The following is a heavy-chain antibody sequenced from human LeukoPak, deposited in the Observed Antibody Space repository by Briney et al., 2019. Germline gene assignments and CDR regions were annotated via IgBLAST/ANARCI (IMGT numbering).Heavy chain of an antibody. CDR2: IYSGGST. D-gene: IGHD3-10*01. J-gene: IGHJ3*02. V-gene: IGHV3-53*01. CDR1: GFTVSSNY. CDR3: ARDRNYYGSGKDAFDI. Sequence: SGGSLSLSCAPSGFTVSSNYMRWVRQAPGKGVEWVSVIYSGGSTYYADSVKGRFTISRDNSKKTLCLQMNRLRAEDPDVYYCARDRNYYGSGKDAFDIWGQGTMVTVSS.